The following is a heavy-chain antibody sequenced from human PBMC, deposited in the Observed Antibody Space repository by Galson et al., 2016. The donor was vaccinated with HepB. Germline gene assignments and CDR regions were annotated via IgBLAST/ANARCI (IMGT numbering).Heavy chain of an antibody. CDR1: DYSFTRYW. CDR3: AREPIHSYGLGSFDY. D-gene: IGHD5-18*01. Sequence: QSGAEVKKPGESLKISCQGFDYSFTRYWAGWVRQMPGKGLEWIGTIYPGDSNTRNSPSFQGQVTISADKSISTAYLQWSSLKASDTAMYYCAREPIHSYGLGSFDYWGQGTLVTVSS. J-gene: IGHJ4*02. CDR2: IYPGDSNT. V-gene: IGHV5-51*01.